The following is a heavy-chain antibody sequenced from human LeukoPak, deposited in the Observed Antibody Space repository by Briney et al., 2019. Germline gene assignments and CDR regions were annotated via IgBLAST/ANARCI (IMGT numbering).Heavy chain of an antibody. CDR1: GVSISNYY. J-gene: IGHJ6*03. CDR2: SGST. Sequence: PSETLSLTCTVSGVSISNYYWSWIRQPPGKGLEWIAYSGSTNYNPSLKSRVTISVDTSKNQFSLKMSSVTAADTAVYYCARDLDYMDVWGKGTTVTISS. CDR3: ARDLDYMDV. V-gene: IGHV4-59*01.